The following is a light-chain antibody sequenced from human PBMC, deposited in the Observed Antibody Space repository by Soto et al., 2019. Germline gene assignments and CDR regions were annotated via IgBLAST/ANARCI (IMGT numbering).Light chain of an antibody. Sequence: EIVMTQSPATLSVSPGERATLSCRASQSVSSNLAWYQQKPGQAPRLLIYGASTRATGIPARFSGSGSGTEFTLTICRLQSEDFAVYYCQQYNNWPPYTFGQGTKLEIK. V-gene: IGKV3-15*01. CDR2: GAS. CDR1: QSVSSN. CDR3: QQYNNWPPYT. J-gene: IGKJ2*01.